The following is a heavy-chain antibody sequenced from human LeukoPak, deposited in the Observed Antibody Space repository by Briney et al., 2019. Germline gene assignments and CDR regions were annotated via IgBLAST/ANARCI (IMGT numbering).Heavy chain of an antibody. V-gene: IGHV1-2*02. CDR1: GYTFIGYY. CDR3: ARGGADFDFDY. J-gene: IGHJ4*02. Sequence: ASVKVSCKASGYTFIGYYMHWVRQAPGQGLEWMGWINPKHGDTNYAQKFQDRVSMTRDTSISTAYMHLSRLRSADTAIYYCARGGADFDFDYWGQGTLVTVSS. D-gene: IGHD3-16*01. CDR2: INPKHGDT.